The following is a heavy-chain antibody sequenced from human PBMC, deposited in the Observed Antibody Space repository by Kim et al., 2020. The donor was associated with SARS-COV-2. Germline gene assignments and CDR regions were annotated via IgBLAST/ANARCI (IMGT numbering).Heavy chain of an antibody. CDR3: ATGVEVAGRSSDYYYYYGMDV. Sequence: ASVKVSCKVSGYTLTELSMHWVRQAPGKGLEWMGGFDPEDGETIYAQKFQGRVTMTEDTSTDTAYMELSSLRSEDTAVYYCATGVEVAGRSSDYYYYYGMDVCGQETTVTVSS. D-gene: IGHD6-19*01. V-gene: IGHV1-24*01. CDR2: FDPEDGET. CDR1: GYTLTELS. J-gene: IGHJ6*02.